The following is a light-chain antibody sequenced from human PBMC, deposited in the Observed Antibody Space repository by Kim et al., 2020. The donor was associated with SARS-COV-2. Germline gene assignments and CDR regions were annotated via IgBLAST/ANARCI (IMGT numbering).Light chain of an antibody. J-gene: IGKJ2*01. Sequence: SASVGDTVTITCRASQSIGAWLAWYQQRPGKAPKLLIYLTSNLEDGVPSRFSGSGLETEFTLTISSLQPDDFATYYCQQYDSYPYSFGQGTNLEI. CDR2: LTS. V-gene: IGKV1-5*03. CDR3: QQYDSYPYS. CDR1: QSIGAW.